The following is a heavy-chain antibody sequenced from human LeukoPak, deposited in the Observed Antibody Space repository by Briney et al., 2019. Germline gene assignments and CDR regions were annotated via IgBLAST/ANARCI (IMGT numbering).Heavy chain of an antibody. CDR1: GGSFSGYY. V-gene: IGHV4-34*01. CDR3: ARPYKQWLRSPFDY. CDR2: INHSGST. D-gene: IGHD6-19*01. Sequence: SETLSLTCAVYGGSFSGYYWSWIRQPPGKGLEWIGEINHSGSTNYNPSLKSRVTISVDTSKNQFSLKLSSVTAADTAVYYCARPYKQWLRSPFDYWGQGTLVTVSS. J-gene: IGHJ4*02.